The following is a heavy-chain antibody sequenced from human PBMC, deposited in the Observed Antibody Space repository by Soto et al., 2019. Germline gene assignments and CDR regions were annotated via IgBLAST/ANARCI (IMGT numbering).Heavy chain of an antibody. V-gene: IGHV4-30-2*01. CDR3: ARVSSGWWYFDE. CDR1: GGSISSGGYS. J-gene: IGHJ4*02. Sequence: SETLSLTCAVSGGSISSGGYSWSWIRQPPGKGLEWIGYMYHSGSTYYNPSLKSRVTISIDRSKNQFSLKLTSVTAADSAVYYCARVSSGWWYFDEWGQGTLVTVSS. D-gene: IGHD6-19*01. CDR2: MYHSGST.